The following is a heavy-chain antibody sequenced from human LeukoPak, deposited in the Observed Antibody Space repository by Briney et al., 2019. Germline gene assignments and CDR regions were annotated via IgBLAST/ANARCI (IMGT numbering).Heavy chain of an antibody. CDR3: ARDLLAPDY. J-gene: IGHJ4*02. CDR2: IIPILGIA. V-gene: IGHV1-69*04. CDR1: GGTFSTYA. D-gene: IGHD1-26*01. Sequence: VASVKVSCKASGGTFSTYAISWVRQAPGQGLEWMGRIIPILGIANYAQKFQGRVTMTRDTSTTTVYMELYSLRYDDTAVYHCARDLLAPDYWGQGTLVTVSS.